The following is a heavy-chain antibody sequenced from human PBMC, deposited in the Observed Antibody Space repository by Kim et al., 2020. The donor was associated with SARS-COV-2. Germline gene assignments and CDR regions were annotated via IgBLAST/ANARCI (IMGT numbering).Heavy chain of an antibody. V-gene: IGHV4-4*02. CDR3: ARCLGESSSFSFNA. CDR2: IYHRGIT. CDR1: GDSITNINW. D-gene: IGHD6-6*01. J-gene: IGHJ5*02. Sequence: SETLSLTCGVSGDSITNINWWTWVRQPPGKGLEWIGEIYHRGITNYNPSLKSRVTMSVDKSKSQFSLRLTSVTAADTAVYFCARCLGESSSFSFNAWGQGTLVTVSS.